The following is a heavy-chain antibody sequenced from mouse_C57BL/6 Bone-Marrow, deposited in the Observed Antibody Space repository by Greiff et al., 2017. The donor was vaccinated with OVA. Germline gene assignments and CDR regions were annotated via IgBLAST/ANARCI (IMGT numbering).Heavy chain of an antibody. D-gene: IGHD1-1*01. J-gene: IGHJ4*01. CDR2: IWSGGST. CDR1: GFSLTSSG. V-gene: IGHV2-2*01. CDR3: ASDYGRPSYYAMDY. Sequence: QVQLQQSGPGLVQPSQSLSITCPVSGFSLTSSGVHWVRQSPGKGLEWLGVIWSGGSTDSNAAFISSLSISEDNSKSQVFFKMNSLQADDTAIYYCASDYGRPSYYAMDYWGQGTSVTVSS.